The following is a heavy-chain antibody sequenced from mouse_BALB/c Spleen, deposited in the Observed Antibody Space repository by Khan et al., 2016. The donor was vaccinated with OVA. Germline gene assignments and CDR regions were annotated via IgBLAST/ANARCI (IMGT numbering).Heavy chain of an antibody. CDR2: IWAGGST. V-gene: IGHV2-9*02. CDR3: ARLEDI. Sequence: QVQLKESGPGLVAPSQTLSITCTVSGFSLTSYGVHWVRQLPGKGLEWLGVIWAGGSTNYKSELMFRLSISKDNSKSQVCIKMNRLQTDDTAMYYCARLEDIWGQGTTLTVSS. J-gene: IGHJ2*01. CDR1: GFSLTSYG. D-gene: IGHD1-3*01.